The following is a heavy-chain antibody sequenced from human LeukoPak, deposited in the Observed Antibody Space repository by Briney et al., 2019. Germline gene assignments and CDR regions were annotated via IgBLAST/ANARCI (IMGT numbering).Heavy chain of an antibody. CDR1: GYTFTSYG. CDR2: ISAYNGNT. J-gene: IGHJ4*02. Sequence: GASVKVSCKXSGYTFTSYGISWVRQAPGQGLEWMGWISAYNGNTNYAQKLQGRVTMTTDTSTSTAYMELRSLRSDDTAVYYCARVYSSSWGDIFFDYWGQGTLVTVSS. D-gene: IGHD6-13*01. V-gene: IGHV1-18*01. CDR3: ARVYSSSWGDIFFDY.